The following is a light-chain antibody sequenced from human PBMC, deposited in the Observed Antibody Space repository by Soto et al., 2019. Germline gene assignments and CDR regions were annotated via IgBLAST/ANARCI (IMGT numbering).Light chain of an antibody. Sequence: ELVLPLSIPAVSLTPGLRATLSCVTCQSVSTSYLAWYQQKPGLAPRLLIYDASSRATGIPDRFSGSESGTDFTLTISRLEPEDFAVYYCQQYGSSPSLTPGGGTNVDIK. CDR2: DAS. CDR1: QSVSTSY. CDR3: QQYGSSPSLT. V-gene: IGKV3D-20*01. J-gene: IGKJ4*01.